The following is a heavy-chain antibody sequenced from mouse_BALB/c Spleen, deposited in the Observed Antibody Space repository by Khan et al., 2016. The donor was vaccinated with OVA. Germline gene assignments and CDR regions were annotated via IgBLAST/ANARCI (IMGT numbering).Heavy chain of an antibody. CDR2: INTYTGEP. J-gene: IGHJ1*01. V-gene: IGHV9-1*02. CDR3: ARISSYWYSDV. Sequence: LVESGPELKKPGETVKISCKASGYTFTNYGMNWVKQAPGKGLKWMGWINTYTGEPTYADDFKGRFVFSLETSDSTAFLQISNLKNEDMTTYFCARISSYWYSDVWGAGTTVTVSS. D-gene: IGHD6-2*01. CDR1: GYTFTNYG.